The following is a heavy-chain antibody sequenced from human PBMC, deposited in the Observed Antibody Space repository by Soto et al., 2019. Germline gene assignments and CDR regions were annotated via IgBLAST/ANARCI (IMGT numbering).Heavy chain of an antibody. CDR3: ARAIQLWSLFDP. V-gene: IGHV4-59*08. Sequence: SETLSLTCSVSGGSISSYDWSWIRQPPGKELEWIGYIHYSGSTNSSPSLKSRVTISVDTSKNQFSLKLSTVTAADTAVYYCARAIQLWSLFDPWGQGTLVTVSS. D-gene: IGHD5-18*01. CDR2: IHYSGST. J-gene: IGHJ5*02. CDR1: GGSISSYD.